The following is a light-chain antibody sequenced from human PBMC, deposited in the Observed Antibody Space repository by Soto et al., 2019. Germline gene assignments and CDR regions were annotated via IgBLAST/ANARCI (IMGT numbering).Light chain of an antibody. CDR2: AAS. Sequence: DIQMTQSPSSLSAYVGESFTLTCRASQSINNYLNWYQQKPGKAPKLLIYAASSLQSGVPSRFSGSGSGTDFTLTISSLQPEDFATYYCQQSYNTPRLTFGGGTKVDIK. V-gene: IGKV1-39*01. CDR3: QQSYNTPRLT. J-gene: IGKJ4*01. CDR1: QSINNY.